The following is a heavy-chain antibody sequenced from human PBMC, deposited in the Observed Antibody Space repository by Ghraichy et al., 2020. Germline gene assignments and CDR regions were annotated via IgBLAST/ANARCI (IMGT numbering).Heavy chain of an antibody. J-gene: IGHJ4*02. V-gene: IGHV1-2*04. CDR2: INPNSGGT. CDR3: ARDQDGGYFDY. Sequence: ASVKVSCKASGYTFTGYYMHWVRQAPGQGLEWMGWINPNSGGTNYAQKFQGWVTMTRDTSITTAYMELSRLRSDDTAVYYCARDQDGGYFDYWGQGTLVTVSS. CDR1: GYTFTGYY.